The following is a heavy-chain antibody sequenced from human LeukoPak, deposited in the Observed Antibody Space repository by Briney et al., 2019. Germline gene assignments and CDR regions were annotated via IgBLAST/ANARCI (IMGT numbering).Heavy chain of an antibody. CDR3: ARGSAAAGSDKLNWFDP. D-gene: IGHD6-13*01. CDR2: INHSGST. Sequence: SETLSLTCAVYGGSFSGYYWSWIRQPPGKGLEWIGEINHSGSTNYNPSLKSRVTISVDTSKSQFSLKLSSVTAADTAVYYCARGSAAAGSDKLNWFDPWGQGTLVTVSS. V-gene: IGHV4-34*01. CDR1: GGSFSGYY. J-gene: IGHJ5*02.